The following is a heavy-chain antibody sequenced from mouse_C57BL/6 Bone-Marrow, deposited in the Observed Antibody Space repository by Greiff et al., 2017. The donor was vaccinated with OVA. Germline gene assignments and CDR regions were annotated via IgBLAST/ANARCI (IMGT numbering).Heavy chain of an antibody. V-gene: IGHV1-81*01. D-gene: IGHD2-4*01. J-gene: IGHJ3*01. CDR3: ARGSDYDKRTWFAY. Sequence: QVQLKESGAELARPGASVKLSCKASGYTFTSYGISWVKQRTGQGLEWIGEIYPRSGNTYYNEKFKGKATLTADKSSSTAYMELRSLTSEDSAVYFCARGSDYDKRTWFAYWGQGTLVTVSA. CDR1: GYTFTSYG. CDR2: IYPRSGNT.